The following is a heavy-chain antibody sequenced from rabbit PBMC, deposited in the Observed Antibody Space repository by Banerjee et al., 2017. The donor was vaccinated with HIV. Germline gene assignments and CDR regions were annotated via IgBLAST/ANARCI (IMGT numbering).Heavy chain of an antibody. D-gene: IGHD2-1*01. CDR2: IYTGSSGTT. J-gene: IGHJ3*01. V-gene: IGHV1S45*01. Sequence: QERLVEAGGGPLQPERSLTLTCKVSGLDFNSNHWICWVRQAPGKGPEWIACIYTGSSGTTYYANWAKGRFTISKTSSTTVTLQMTSLTAADTATYFCARGYDDYDARLDLWGQGTLVTVS. CDR3: ARGYDDYDARLDL. CDR1: GLDFNSNHW.